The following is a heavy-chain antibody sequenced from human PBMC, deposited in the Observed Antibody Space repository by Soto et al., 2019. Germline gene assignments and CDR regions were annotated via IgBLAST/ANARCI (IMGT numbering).Heavy chain of an antibody. J-gene: IGHJ6*03. V-gene: IGHV4-34*01. CDR3: ARGLAARRGYYYYMDV. CDR2: INHSGST. Sequence: PSETLSLTCAVYGGSFSGYYWSWIRQPPGKGLEWIGEINHSGSTNYNPSLKSRVTISVDTSKNQFSLKLSSVTAADTAVYYCARGLAARRGYYYYMDVWGKGTTVTVSS. CDR1: GGSFSGYY. D-gene: IGHD6-6*01.